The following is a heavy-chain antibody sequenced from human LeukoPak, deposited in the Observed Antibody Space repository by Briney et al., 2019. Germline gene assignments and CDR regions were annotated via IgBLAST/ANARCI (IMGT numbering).Heavy chain of an antibody. CDR2: ISGSGGNR. D-gene: IGHD3-22*01. V-gene: IGHV3-23*01. J-gene: IGHJ4*02. CDR1: GFTFIISG. CDR3: AKDWNYYYDTSGYSYPDN. Sequence: PGGSLRLSCAASGFTFIISGMRWVPQAPRYGLECVPCISGSGGNRYYADSVKGRFTISRDNSKSTLYLQMNSLIAEDTAVYYRAKDWNYYYDTSGYSYPDNWGQGIQVTVSS.